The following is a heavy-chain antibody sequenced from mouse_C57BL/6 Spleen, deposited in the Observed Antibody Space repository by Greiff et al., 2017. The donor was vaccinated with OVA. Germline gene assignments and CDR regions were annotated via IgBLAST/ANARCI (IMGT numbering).Heavy chain of an antibody. CDR2: ISSGGDYI. D-gene: IGHD3-3*01. J-gene: IGHJ2*01. CDR1: GFTFSSYA. CDR3: TRGWYYFDY. V-gene: IGHV5-9-1*02. Sequence: EVHLQQSGAGLVKPGGSLKLSCAASGFTFSSYAMSWVRQTPEKRLEWVAYISSGGDYIYYADTVKGRFTISRDNARNTLYLQMSSLKSEDTAMYYCTRGWYYFDYWGQGTTLTVSS.